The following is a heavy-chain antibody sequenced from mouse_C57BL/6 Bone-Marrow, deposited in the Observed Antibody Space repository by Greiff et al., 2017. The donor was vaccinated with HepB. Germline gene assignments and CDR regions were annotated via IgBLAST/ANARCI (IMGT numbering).Heavy chain of an antibody. D-gene: IGHD2-1*01. CDR2: INPGSGGT. CDR3: VSIYYGNFYFDV. CDR1: GYAFTNYL. V-gene: IGHV1-54*01. Sequence: QVQLQQSGAELVRPGTSVKVSCKASGYAFTNYLIEWVKQRPGQGLEWIGVINPGSGGTNYNEKFKGKATLTADKSSSTAYMQLSSLTSEDSAVYFCVSIYYGNFYFDVWGTGTTVTVSS. J-gene: IGHJ1*03.